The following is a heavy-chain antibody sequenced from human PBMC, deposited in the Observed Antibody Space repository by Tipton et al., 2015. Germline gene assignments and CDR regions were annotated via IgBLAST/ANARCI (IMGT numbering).Heavy chain of an antibody. CDR3: AREVTGDFDS. D-gene: IGHD2-21*02. V-gene: IGHV4-59*01. CDR2: IYYSGST. J-gene: IGHJ4*02. CDR1: GGSISHYY. Sequence: TLSLTCTVSGGSISHYYWSWIRQPPGKGLEWFGHIYYSGSTYYSPSLKSRVTISVDTSNNQFSLELRSVTAADTAVYYCAREVTGDFDSWGQGTLVTVSS.